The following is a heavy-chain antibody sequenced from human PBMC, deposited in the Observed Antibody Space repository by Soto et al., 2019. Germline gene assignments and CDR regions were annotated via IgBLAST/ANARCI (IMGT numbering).Heavy chain of an antibody. CDR1: GYTFTSYG. V-gene: IGHV1-18*01. CDR3: ARSYSSGWDGAFDI. D-gene: IGHD6-19*01. Sequence: ASVKVSCKASGYTFTSYGISWVRQAPGQWLEWMGWISAYNGNTNYAQKLQGRVTMTTDTSTSTAYMELRSLRSDDTAVYYCARSYSSGWDGAFDIWGQGTMVTVSS. CDR2: ISAYNGNT. J-gene: IGHJ3*02.